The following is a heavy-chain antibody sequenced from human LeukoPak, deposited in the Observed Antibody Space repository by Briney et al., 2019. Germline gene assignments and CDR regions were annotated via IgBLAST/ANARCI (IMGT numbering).Heavy chain of an antibody. D-gene: IGHD3-10*01. CDR1: GGTFISYA. Sequence: GASVKVSCKASGGTFISYAISWVRQAPGQGLEWMGGIIPIFGRANYAQKFQGRVTITTDESTSTAYMELSSLRSEDTAVYYCAGRAPGWFGESVGYYYYYMDVWGKGTTVTVSS. V-gene: IGHV1-69*05. J-gene: IGHJ6*03. CDR2: IIPIFGRA. CDR3: AGRAPGWFGESVGYYYYYMDV.